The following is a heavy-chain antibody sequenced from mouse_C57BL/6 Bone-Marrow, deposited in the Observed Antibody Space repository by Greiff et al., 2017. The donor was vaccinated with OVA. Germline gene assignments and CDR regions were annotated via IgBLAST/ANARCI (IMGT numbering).Heavy chain of an antibody. V-gene: IGHV1-4*01. CDR1: GYTFTSYT. CDR3: ASPHYYGSSYGYFDV. Sequence: VQLQQSGADLARPGASVKMSCKASGYTFTSYTMHWVKQRPGQGLEWIGYINPSSGYTKYNQKFKDKATLPADKSSSTAYRQRSSLTSEDSAVYYCASPHYYGSSYGYFDVWGTGTTVTVSS. D-gene: IGHD1-1*01. CDR2: INPSSGYT. J-gene: IGHJ1*03.